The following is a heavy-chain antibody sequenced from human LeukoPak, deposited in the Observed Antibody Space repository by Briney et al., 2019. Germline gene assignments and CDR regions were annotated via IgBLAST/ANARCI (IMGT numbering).Heavy chain of an antibody. CDR3: AKHYYDSSSSWFDP. CDR1: GFTFSDYA. V-gene: IGHV3-23*01. D-gene: IGHD3-22*01. CDR2: ISADGGST. Sequence: GGSLRLSCAASGFTFSDYALTCGRQAPGKGLEWVSGISADGGSTYYADSVKGRFTISRDNSKNTLFLQMNSLRAEDTAVYYCAKHYYDSSSSWFDPWGQGTLVTVTS. J-gene: IGHJ5*02.